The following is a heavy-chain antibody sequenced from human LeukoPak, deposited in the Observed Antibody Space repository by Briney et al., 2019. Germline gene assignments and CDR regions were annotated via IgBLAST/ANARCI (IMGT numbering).Heavy chain of an antibody. D-gene: IGHD1-26*01. Sequence: GGSLRLSCSASGFTFSTYWMSWVRQAPGKGLEWVANMRRDGNEIYYLDSVRGRFTISRDNSKNTLYVQMNSLRDEDTAVYYCAKDQRWESPHYLDSWGQGTLVTVSS. CDR1: GFTFSTYW. CDR3: AKDQRWESPHYLDS. J-gene: IGHJ4*02. V-gene: IGHV3-7*03. CDR2: MRRDGNEI.